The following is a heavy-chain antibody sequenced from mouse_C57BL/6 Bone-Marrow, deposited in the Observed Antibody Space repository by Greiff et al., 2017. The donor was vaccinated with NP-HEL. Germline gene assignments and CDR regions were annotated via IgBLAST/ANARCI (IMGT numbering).Heavy chain of an antibody. J-gene: IGHJ3*01. CDR1: GYTFTSYW. CDR2: IDPSDSYT. Sequence: QVQLQQPGAELVRPGTSVKLSCKASGYTFTSYWMHWVKQRPGQGLEWIGVIDPSDSYTNYNQKFKGKATLTVDTSSSTAYMQLSSLTSEDSAVYYCARFDYSCFAYWGQGTLVTVSA. D-gene: IGHD1-1*01. V-gene: IGHV1-59*01. CDR3: ARFDYSCFAY.